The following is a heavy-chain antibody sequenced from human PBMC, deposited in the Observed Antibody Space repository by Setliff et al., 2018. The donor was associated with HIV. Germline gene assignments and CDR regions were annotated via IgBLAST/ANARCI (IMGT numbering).Heavy chain of an antibody. CDR1: GFTFNTYA. J-gene: IGHJ4*02. CDR3: AKDRERLSNYYFDC. D-gene: IGHD6-25*01. Sequence: LRLSCAASGFTFNTYAMHWVRQAPGKGLEWLAVISYDGTNKFYADSVKGRFTISRDNLKNTLYLQIDSLELEDTAIYYCAKDRERLSNYYFDCWGQGTLVTVSS. V-gene: IGHV3-30*18. CDR2: ISYDGTNK.